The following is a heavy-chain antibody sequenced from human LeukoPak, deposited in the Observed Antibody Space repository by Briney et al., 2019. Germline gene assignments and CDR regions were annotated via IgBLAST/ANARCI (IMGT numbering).Heavy chain of an antibody. D-gene: IGHD5-24*01. V-gene: IGHV3-30*18. CDR3: AKDGQMATITTHFDY. Sequence: GGSLRLSCAASGFTFSSYGMHWVRQAPGKGLEWVAVISYDGSNKYYADSVKGRSTISRDNSKNTLYLQMNSLRAEDTAVYYCAKDGQMATITTHFDYWGQGTLVTVSS. J-gene: IGHJ4*02. CDR1: GFTFSSYG. CDR2: ISYDGSNK.